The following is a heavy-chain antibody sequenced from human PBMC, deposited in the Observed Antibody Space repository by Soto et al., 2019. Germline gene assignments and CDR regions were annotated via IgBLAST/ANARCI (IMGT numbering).Heavy chain of an antibody. J-gene: IGHJ4*02. CDR2: IYYSGST. CDR1: GGSISSGDYY. D-gene: IGHD6-13*01. Sequence: QVQLQESGPGLVKPSQTLSLTCTVSGGSISSGDYYWSWIRQPPGKGLEWIGYIYYSGSTYYNPSLKSRVTITVDTSKNQYSLKLSSVTAADTAVYYCARAQGIDGAGDYWGQGTLVTVSS. CDR3: ARAQGIDGAGDY. V-gene: IGHV4-30-4*01.